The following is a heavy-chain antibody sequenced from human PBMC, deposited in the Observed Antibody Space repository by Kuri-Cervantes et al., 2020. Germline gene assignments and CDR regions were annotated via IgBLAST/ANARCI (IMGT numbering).Heavy chain of an antibody. V-gene: IGHV4-31*03. CDR2: IYYSGST. Sequence: LRLSCTVSGGSISSGGYYWSWIRQHPGKGLEWIGYIYYSGSTYYNPSLKGRVTISVDTSKNQFSLKLSSVTAADTAVYYCARGYSSSWYKDWGQGTLVTVSS. CDR1: GGSISSGGYY. D-gene: IGHD6-13*01. J-gene: IGHJ4*02. CDR3: ARGYSSSWYKD.